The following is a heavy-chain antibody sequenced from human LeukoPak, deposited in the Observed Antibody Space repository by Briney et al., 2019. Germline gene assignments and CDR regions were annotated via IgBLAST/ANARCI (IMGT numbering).Heavy chain of an antibody. J-gene: IGHJ4*02. Sequence: GGSLRLSCTASGFTFGDYGMSWVRQAPGKGLEWVGFIRSKAYGGTTEYAASVKGRFTISRDDSKSIAYLQMNSLKTEDTAVYYCTRGSIYSSSWSPPDYWGQGTLVTVSS. CDR3: TRGSIYSSSWSPPDY. V-gene: IGHV3-49*04. CDR1: GFTFGDYG. D-gene: IGHD6-13*01. CDR2: IRSKAYGGTT.